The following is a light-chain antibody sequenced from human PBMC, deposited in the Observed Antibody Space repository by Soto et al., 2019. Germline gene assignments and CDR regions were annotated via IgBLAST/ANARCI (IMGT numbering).Light chain of an antibody. CDR3: ATWNDGVFV. V-gene: IGLV1-44*01. J-gene: IGLJ1*01. CDR1: TSNIGRRT. CDR2: GNT. Sequence: QSVLTQPPSASGTPGQRVTISCSGNTSNIGRRTVSWYQQFPGAAPKLLIYGNTQRPLGVPVRFSGSKSDTSASLAISGLQSEDEADYYCATWNDGVFVFGIGTKLTVL.